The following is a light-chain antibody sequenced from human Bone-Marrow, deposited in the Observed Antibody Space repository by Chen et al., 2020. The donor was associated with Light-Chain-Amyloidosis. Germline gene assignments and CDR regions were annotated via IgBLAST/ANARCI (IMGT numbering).Light chain of an antibody. V-gene: IGLV3-21*02. Sequence: FVLTQPSSVSVAPGQTATIACGGTNIGSTSVHSYQQTPGQAPLLVGYDDMYRPSGSPELFSGSNSGNTSTLTLSRVEAGDEADYYCQVWDSSSDRPVFGGGTKLTVL. J-gene: IGLJ3*02. CDR1: NIGSTS. CDR3: QVWDSSSDRPV. CDR2: DDM.